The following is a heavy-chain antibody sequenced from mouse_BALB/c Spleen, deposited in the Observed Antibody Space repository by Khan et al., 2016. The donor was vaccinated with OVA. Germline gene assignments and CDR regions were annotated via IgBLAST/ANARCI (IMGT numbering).Heavy chain of an antibody. CDR3: ARDGYSPWFAY. D-gene: IGHD2-3*01. CDR1: GFNIKDYY. CDR2: IDPENGDT. V-gene: IGHV14-1*02. J-gene: IGHJ3*01. Sequence: VQLKQSGAELVRPGALVKLSCKASGFNIKDYYMHWVKQRPEQGLVWIGRIDPENGDTIYDPKFQGKASITSDTSSKAAYLQHSSLTSEDTVVYYCARDGYSPWFAYWGQGTLVTVSA.